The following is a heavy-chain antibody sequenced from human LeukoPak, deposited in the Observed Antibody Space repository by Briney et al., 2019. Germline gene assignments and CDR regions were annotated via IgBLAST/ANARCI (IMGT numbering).Heavy chain of an antibody. CDR3: ARDQIDSGWSP. CDR2: ISSSSNYI. D-gene: IGHD6-19*01. J-gene: IGHJ5*02. CDR1: GFTFSSYN. V-gene: IGHV3-21*04. Sequence: GGSLRLSCAASGFTFSSYNMNWVRQAPGKGLEWVSSISSSSNYIYYADSVKGRFTISRDNAKNSLYLQMNSLRAEDTALYYCARDQIDSGWSPWGQGTLVTVSS.